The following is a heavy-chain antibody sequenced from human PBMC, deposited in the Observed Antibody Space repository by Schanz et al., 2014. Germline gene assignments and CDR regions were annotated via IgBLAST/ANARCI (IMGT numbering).Heavy chain of an antibody. V-gene: IGHV3-7*01. CDR1: GFTFSGYS. J-gene: IGHJ4*02. CDR3: VRDLPRTFLFDY. Sequence: EVQLVESGGGLVQPGGSLRLSCAASGFTFSGYSMNWVRQAPGKGLEWVANIKEDGSVKDYVDSVKGRFTISRDNAKNSLYLQMTSLRAEDTAVYYCVRDLPRTFLFDYWGQGTLVTVSS. CDR2: IKEDGSVK.